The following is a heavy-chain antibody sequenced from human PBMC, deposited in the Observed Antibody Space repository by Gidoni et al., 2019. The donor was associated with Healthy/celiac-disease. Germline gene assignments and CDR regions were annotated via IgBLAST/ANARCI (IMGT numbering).Heavy chain of an antibody. D-gene: IGHD3-22*01. J-gene: IGHJ4*02. CDR2: ISSSSSTI. V-gene: IGHV3-48*02. CDR1: GFTFSSYS. CDR3: ARAGNRYYDRVGATEFDY. Sequence: EVQLVESGGGLVQPGGSLRLSCAASGFTFSSYSMNWVRQAPGKGLEWVSYISSSSSTIYYADSVKGRFTISRDNAKNSLYLQMNSLRDEDTAVYYCARAGNRYYDRVGATEFDYWGQGTLVTVSS.